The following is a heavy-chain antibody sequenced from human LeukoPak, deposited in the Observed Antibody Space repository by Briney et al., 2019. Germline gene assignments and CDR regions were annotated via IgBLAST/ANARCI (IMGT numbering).Heavy chain of an antibody. V-gene: IGHV3-23*01. D-gene: IGHD2-2*01. Sequence: GGSLRLSCAASGFTFSSYSMNWVRQAPGKGLEWVSSFSGSDDRTFYADSVQGRFTISRDNSKSMLYLQMNSLRAEDTAVYYCAKTSSASSYGSLDFWGQGTLVTVSS. J-gene: IGHJ4*02. CDR3: AKTSSASSYGSLDF. CDR2: FSGSDDRT. CDR1: GFTFSSYS.